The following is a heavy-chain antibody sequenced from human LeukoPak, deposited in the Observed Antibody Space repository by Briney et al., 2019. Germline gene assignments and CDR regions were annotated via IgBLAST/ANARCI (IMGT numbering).Heavy chain of an antibody. CDR2: IYYSGST. V-gene: IGHV4-59*01. CDR1: DGSISSYY. Sequence: SETLSLTCTASDGSISSYYWSWIRQPPGKGLEWIGYIYYSGSTNHNPSLKSRVAISVDTSKNQFSLKLSSVTAADTAVYYCASAIAVAGVFDYWGQGTLVTVSS. D-gene: IGHD6-19*01. J-gene: IGHJ4*02. CDR3: ASAIAVAGVFDY.